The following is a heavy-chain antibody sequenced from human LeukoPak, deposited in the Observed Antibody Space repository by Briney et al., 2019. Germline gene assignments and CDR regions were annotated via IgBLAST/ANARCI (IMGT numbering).Heavy chain of an antibody. CDR2: IYYSGST. Sequence: SETLSLTCTVSGGSIGSGGYYWSWIRQHPGKGLEWIGYIYYSGSTYYNPSLKSRVTISVDTSKNQFSLKLSSVTAADTAVYYCARVSREAQDAFDIWGQGTMVTVSS. D-gene: IGHD6-6*01. V-gene: IGHV4-31*03. CDR1: GGSIGSGGYY. CDR3: ARVSREAQDAFDI. J-gene: IGHJ3*02.